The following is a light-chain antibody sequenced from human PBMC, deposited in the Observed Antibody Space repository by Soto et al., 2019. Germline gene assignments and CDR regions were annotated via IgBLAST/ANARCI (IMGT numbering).Light chain of an antibody. CDR3: QQYYSTPPN. CDR2: WAS. CDR1: QSVFYSSNNRSY. Sequence: DIVMTQSPDSLAVFLGERATIDCKSSQSVFYSSNNRSYLAWYQQKLGQPPKLLIYWASTRESGVPDRFSVSGSGTDFTLTIGSLQPEDVAVYYCQQYYSTPPNFCPGTKVHIK. J-gene: IGKJ3*01. V-gene: IGKV4-1*01.